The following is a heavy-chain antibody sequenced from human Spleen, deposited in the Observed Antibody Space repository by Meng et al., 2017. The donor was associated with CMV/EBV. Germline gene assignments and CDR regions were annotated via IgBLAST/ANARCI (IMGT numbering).Heavy chain of an antibody. V-gene: IGHV1-2*02. CDR1: GYTFTAHY. D-gene: IGHD7-27*01. CDR2: IHPHRGDT. CDR3: ARDNNWGPDY. J-gene: IGHJ4*02. Sequence: ASVKVSCKASGYTFTAHYFHWVRQAPGQGLEWMGWIHPHRGDTNYAQQFQRRVTLTRDTSINTGCMELTRLTSADTAVYYCARDNNWGPDYWGQGTLVTVSS.